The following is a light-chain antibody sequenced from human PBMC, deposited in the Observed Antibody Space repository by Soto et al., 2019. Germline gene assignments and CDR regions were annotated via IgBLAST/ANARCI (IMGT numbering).Light chain of an antibody. CDR2: GNS. V-gene: IGLV1-40*01. CDR3: QSYDISLSGRV. Sequence: QSALTQPPSVSGAPGQRVTISCTGSSSNIGAGYDVHWYQQLPGTAPKLLIYGNSNRPSGVPDRFSGSRSGTSASLAITGLQAEDEADYYCQSYDISLSGRVFGGGIKLTVL. CDR1: SSNIGAGYD. J-gene: IGLJ3*02.